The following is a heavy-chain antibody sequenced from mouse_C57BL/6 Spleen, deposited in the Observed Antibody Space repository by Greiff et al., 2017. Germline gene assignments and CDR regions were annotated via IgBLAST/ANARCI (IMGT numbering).Heavy chain of an antibody. CDR3: ARLEITTVGAY. V-gene: IGHV1-72*01. CDR2: IDPNSGGT. CDR1: GYTFTSYW. Sequence: QVQLQQSGAELVKPGASVKLSCKASGYTFTSYWMHWVKQRPGRGLEWIGRIDPNSGGTKYNEKFKSKATLTVDKPSITAYMQLSSLTSEDSSVYYCARLEITTVGAYWGQGTLVTVSA. D-gene: IGHD1-1*01. J-gene: IGHJ3*01.